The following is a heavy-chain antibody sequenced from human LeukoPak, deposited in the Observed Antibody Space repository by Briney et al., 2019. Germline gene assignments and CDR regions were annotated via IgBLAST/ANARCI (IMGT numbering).Heavy chain of an antibody. D-gene: IGHD1-1*01. CDR1: GLTFSSYW. Sequence: PGGSLRLSCAASGLTFSSYWMSCVRQAPGKGLEWVANIKQDGSDKHYVDSVKGRFTISRDNAKNSLFLQMNSLRAEDTAVYYCATNIIATGLIDYWGQGTLVSVSS. J-gene: IGHJ4*02. V-gene: IGHV3-7*05. CDR3: ATNIIATGLIDY. CDR2: IKQDGSDK.